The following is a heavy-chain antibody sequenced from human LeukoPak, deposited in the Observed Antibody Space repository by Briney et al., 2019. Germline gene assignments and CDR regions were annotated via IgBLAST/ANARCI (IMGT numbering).Heavy chain of an antibody. CDR2: INPNSGGT. Sequence: ASVKVSCKASGYTFTSYDINWVRQAPGQGLEWMGWINPNSGGTNYAQKFQGRVTMTRDTSLSTAYMELSRLRSDDTAVYYCARVPDSSYSHTEDFDYWGQGTLVTVSS. V-gene: IGHV1-2*02. CDR3: ARVPDSSYSHTEDFDY. D-gene: IGHD2-15*01. J-gene: IGHJ4*02. CDR1: GYTFTSYD.